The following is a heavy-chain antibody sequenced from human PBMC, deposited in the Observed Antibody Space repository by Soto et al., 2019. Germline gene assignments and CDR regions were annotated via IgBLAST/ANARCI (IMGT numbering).Heavy chain of an antibody. Sequence: PGESLKSSCKGSGYSFTSYWIGWVRQMPGKGLGWMGIIYPGDSDTRYSPSFQGQVTISADKSISTAYLQWSSLKASDTAMYYCARHDTTINYYYGMDVWGQGTTVTVSS. J-gene: IGHJ6*02. CDR3: ARHDTTINYYYGMDV. D-gene: IGHD3-9*01. CDR1: GYSFTSYW. V-gene: IGHV5-51*01. CDR2: IYPGDSDT.